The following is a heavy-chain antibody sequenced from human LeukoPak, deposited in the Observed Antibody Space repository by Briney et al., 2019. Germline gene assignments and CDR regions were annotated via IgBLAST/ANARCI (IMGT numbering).Heavy chain of an antibody. CDR2: LYSGSST. V-gene: IGHV3-53*01. CDR1: GFTVSTNY. Sequence: GGSLRLSCAASGFTVSTNYMNWVRQAPGKGLEWVSILYSGSSTYYADSVEGRFIVSRGSSKNTLSLQMNDLRAEDTAVYYCARVGDHFHWYLDLWGRGTMVTVSS. D-gene: IGHD3-3*02. CDR3: ARVGDHFHWYLDL. J-gene: IGHJ2*01.